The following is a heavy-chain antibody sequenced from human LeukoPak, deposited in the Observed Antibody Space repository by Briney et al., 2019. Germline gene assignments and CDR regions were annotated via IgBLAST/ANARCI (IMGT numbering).Heavy chain of an antibody. V-gene: IGHV3-13*01. J-gene: IGHJ4*02. Sequence: SGGSLRLSCAASGFTFSSYDMHWVRQATGKGLEWVSAIGTAGDTYYPGSVKGRFTISGDNSKNTLYLQMNSLRAEDTAVYYCAKDRTDFDYWGQGTLVTVSS. CDR3: AKDRTDFDY. CDR2: IGTAGDT. CDR1: GFTFSSYD.